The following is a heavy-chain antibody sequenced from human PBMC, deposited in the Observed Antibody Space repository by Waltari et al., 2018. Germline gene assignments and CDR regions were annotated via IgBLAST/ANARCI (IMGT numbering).Heavy chain of an antibody. D-gene: IGHD3-10*01. CDR1: GFTFSSYG. J-gene: IGHJ4*02. V-gene: IGHV3-30*02. CDR2: IRYDGSNK. Sequence: QVQLVESGGGVVQPGGSLRLSCAASGFTFSSYGMHWVRQAPGKGVGWVAFIRYDGSNKYYADSVKGRFTISRDNSKNTLYLQMNSLRAEDTAVYYCAKEYYYGSGSYYRWGQGTLVTVSS. CDR3: AKEYYYGSGSYYR.